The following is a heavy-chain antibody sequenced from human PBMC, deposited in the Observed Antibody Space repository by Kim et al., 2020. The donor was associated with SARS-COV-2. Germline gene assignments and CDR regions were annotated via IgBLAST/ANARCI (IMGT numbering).Heavy chain of an antibody. D-gene: IGHD3-16*01. CDR3: ASEYSDLGY. J-gene: IGHJ4*02. V-gene: IGHV1-46*01. CDR2: GDSI. Sequence: GDSISYAQKFQGRVTMTRDTSTSTVYLELSSLRSEDTAVYYCASEYSDLGYWAQGTLVTVSS.